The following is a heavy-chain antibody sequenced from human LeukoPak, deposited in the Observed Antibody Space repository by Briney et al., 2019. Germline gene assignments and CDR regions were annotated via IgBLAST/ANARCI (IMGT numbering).Heavy chain of an antibody. CDR3: ATDPGIAVAGPRGENY. CDR1: GYTLTELS. CDR2: FDPEDGET. V-gene: IGHV1-24*01. J-gene: IGHJ4*02. Sequence: ASVKVSFKVSGYTLTELSMHWVRQAPGKGLERMGGFDPEDGETIYAQKFQGRVPMTEDTSTDTAYMELSSLRSEDTAVYYCATDPGIAVAGPRGENYWGQGTLVTVSS. D-gene: IGHD6-19*01.